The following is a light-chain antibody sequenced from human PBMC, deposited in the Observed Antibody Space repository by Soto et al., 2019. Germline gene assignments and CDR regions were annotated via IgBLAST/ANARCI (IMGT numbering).Light chain of an antibody. CDR2: GAS. Sequence: EKVMTQSPATLSVSPGARVTLSCRASQSVVTNLAWYPQKPGQAPRLLISGASTRATGIPDRFIGSGSGTDFTLTITSLQSEDFAVYYCQHYNDLPLTFGQGTKVEIK. CDR1: QSVVTN. CDR3: QHYNDLPLT. J-gene: IGKJ1*01. V-gene: IGKV3-15*01.